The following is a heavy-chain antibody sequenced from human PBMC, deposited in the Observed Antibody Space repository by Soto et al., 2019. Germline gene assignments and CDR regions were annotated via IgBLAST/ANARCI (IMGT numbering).Heavy chain of an antibody. CDR3: ARGRSRGMATNCIDY. V-gene: IGHV4-59*01. J-gene: IGHJ4*02. D-gene: IGHD2-2*01. Sequence: QVQLQGSGPGLVKPSETLSLTCTVSGGSISSYYWSWIRQPPGKGLEWIGYIYYSGSTNYNPSLKSRVTISVDTSKNQFSLKLSSVTAADTAVYYCARGRSRGMATNCIDYWGQGTLVTVSS. CDR2: IYYSGST. CDR1: GGSISSYY.